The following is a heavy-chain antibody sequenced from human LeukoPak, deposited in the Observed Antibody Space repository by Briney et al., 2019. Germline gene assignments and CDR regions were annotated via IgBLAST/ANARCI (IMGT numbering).Heavy chain of an antibody. CDR3: ARGLGSGSVY. J-gene: IGHJ4*02. CDR1: GGSISSYY. V-gene: IGHV4-59*01. CDR2: IYYSGST. Sequence: PSETLSLTCTVSGGSISSYYWSWIRQPPGKGLEWIGYIYYSGSTNYNPSLKSRVTISVDTSRNQFSLKLSSMTAEDTAVYYCARGLGSGSVYWGQGTLVTVSS. D-gene: IGHD3-10*01.